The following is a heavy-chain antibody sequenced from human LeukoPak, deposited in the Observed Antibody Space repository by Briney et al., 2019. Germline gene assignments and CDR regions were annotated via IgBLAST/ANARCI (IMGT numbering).Heavy chain of an antibody. CDR2: LNTANGNT. Sequence: GASVKISCKASGYTFTSHAIHWVRQAPGQRLEWMGWLNTANGNTRYSQKFQGRVIISRDTSASTAYMELSSLRSEDTAVYYCARDPYDKSGYYLNWFDSWGQGTLVTVSS. CDR1: GYTFTSHA. CDR3: ARDPYDKSGYYLNWFDS. D-gene: IGHD3-22*01. V-gene: IGHV1-3*04. J-gene: IGHJ5*01.